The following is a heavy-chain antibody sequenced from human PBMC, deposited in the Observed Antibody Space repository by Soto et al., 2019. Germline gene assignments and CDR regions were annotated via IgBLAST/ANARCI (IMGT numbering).Heavy chain of an antibody. J-gene: IGHJ6*02. Sequence: PGGSLRLSCAASGFSFSDYWMSWVRQAPGKGLEWVANVKQDGSERYYVDPVKGRFTISRDNAKNSLYLQMNSLRAEDTAVYYCARERVGVPATIFYYYALDVWGQGTTVTVSS. D-gene: IGHD2-15*01. V-gene: IGHV3-7*05. CDR1: GFSFSDYW. CDR2: VKQDGSER. CDR3: ARERVGVPATIFYYYALDV.